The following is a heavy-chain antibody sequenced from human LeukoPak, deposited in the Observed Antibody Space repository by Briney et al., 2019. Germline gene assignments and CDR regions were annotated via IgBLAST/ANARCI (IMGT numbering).Heavy chain of an antibody. CDR3: ASLDPPYCSGGSCRDY. D-gene: IGHD2-15*01. V-gene: IGHV3-7*01. CDR1: GFTFSSYW. Sequence: GGSLRLSCAASGFTFSSYWMSWVRQAPGKGLEWVANIKQDGSEKYYVDSVKGRFTISRDNAKNSLYLQMNSLRAEDTAVYYCASLDPPYCSGGSCRDYWGQGTLVTVSS. CDR2: IKQDGSEK. J-gene: IGHJ4*02.